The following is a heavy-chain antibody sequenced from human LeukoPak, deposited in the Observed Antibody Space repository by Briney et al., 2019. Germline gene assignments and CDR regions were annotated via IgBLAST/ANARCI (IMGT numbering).Heavy chain of an antibody. V-gene: IGHV3-30-3*01. CDR3: ARDFIIGYSSGWYGSHFDY. J-gene: IGHJ4*02. CDR1: GFTFSSYA. D-gene: IGHD6-19*01. Sequence: PGRSLRLSCAASGFTFSSYAMHWVRQAPGKGLEWVAVISYDGSNKYYAGSVKGRFTISRDNSKNTLYLQMNSLRAEDTAVYYCARDFIIGYSSGWYGSHFDYWGQGTLVTVSS. CDR2: ISYDGSNK.